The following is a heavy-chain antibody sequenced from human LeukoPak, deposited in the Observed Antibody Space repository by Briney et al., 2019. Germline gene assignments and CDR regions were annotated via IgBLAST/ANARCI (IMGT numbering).Heavy chain of an antibody. CDR1: GFTFSDYY. V-gene: IGHV3-11*06. CDR3: AKIGEGYFDY. CDR2: ISSSSSYT. Sequence: GGSLRLSCAASGFTFSDYYMSWIRQAPGRGLEWVSYISSSSSYTDYADSVKGRFTISRDNAKNSLFLQMNSLRAEDTAMYYCAKIGEGYFDYWGQGTLVTVSS. J-gene: IGHJ4*02.